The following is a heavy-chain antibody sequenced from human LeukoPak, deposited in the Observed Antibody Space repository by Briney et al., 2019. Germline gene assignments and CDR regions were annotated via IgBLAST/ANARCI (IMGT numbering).Heavy chain of an antibody. J-gene: IGHJ4*02. Sequence: SETLSLTCTVSGGSISSYYWGWIRQPPGKGLEWIGSIYHSGSTYYNPSLKSRVTISVDTSKNQFSLKLSSVTAADTAVYYCAKIGYYYGPDYWGQGTLVTVSS. V-gene: IGHV4-38-2*02. CDR3: AKIGYYYGPDY. CDR1: GGSISSYY. D-gene: IGHD3-10*01. CDR2: IYHSGST.